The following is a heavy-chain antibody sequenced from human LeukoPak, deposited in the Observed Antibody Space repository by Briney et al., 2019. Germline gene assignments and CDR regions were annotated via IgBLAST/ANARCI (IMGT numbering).Heavy chain of an antibody. CDR2: AADSGST. D-gene: IGHD3-10*01. CDR3: AKSNGYGLIDI. V-gene: IGHV4-59*12. Sequence: PSGTLSLTCTVSGDSMSDYFWTWIRQPPGKGLEWIGYAADSGSTNYNPSLKSRVTISLDTSRNQFSLKLNSVTAADTAVYYCAKSNGYGLIDIWGQGTMVTVSS. J-gene: IGHJ3*02. CDR1: GDSMSDYF.